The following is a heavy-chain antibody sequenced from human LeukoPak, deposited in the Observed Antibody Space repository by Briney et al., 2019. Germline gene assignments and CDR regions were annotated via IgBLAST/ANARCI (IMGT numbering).Heavy chain of an antibody. J-gene: IGHJ4*02. CDR1: GFTFSDYY. D-gene: IGHD2-21*01. V-gene: IGHV3-11*04. CDR2: ITSGGTSI. CDR3: ARDPLRGDGYTFDS. Sequence: GGSLRPSCAASGFTFSDYYMTWIRQAPGKGLEWVSFITSGGTSIYYADSVKGRFTISRDNAKKLLFLQMNSLRAEDTAVYYCARDPLRGDGYTFDSWGQGTLVTVSS.